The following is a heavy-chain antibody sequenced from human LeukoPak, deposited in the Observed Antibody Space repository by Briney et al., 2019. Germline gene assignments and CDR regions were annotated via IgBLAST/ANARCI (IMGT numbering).Heavy chain of an antibody. D-gene: IGHD1-26*01. Sequence: RGESLKISCKASGYSFTTYWIAWVRQMPGKGLEWMGSVYPGDSDTRYSPSFQGQVTISADKSISTAYLQWSSLKASDTAMYYCARFSRGELLNFDYWGQGTLVTVSS. V-gene: IGHV5-51*01. CDR3: ARFSRGELLNFDY. CDR2: VYPGDSDT. CDR1: GYSFTTYW. J-gene: IGHJ4*02.